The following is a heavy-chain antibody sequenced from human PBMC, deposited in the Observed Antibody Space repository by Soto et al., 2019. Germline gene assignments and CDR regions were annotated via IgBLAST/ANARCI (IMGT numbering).Heavy chain of an antibody. Sequence: PGGSLRLPCAASGFTFSSYAVHWVRQAPGKGLEWVAVISYDGSNKYYADSVKGRFTISRDNSKNTLYLQMNTLRAEDTAVYYRARDPSSPSFDYWGEGILVTDS. V-gene: IGHV3-30-3*01. J-gene: IGHJ4*02. CDR1: GFTFSSYA. CDR3: ARDPSSPSFDY. CDR2: ISYDGSNK. D-gene: IGHD6-6*01.